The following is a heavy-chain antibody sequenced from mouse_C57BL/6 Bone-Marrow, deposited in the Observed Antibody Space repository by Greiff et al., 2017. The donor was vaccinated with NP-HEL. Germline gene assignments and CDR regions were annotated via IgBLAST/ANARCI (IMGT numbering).Heavy chain of an antibody. CDR3: AREGGLRRRTYAMDY. CDR1: GFTFSDYY. D-gene: IGHD2-4*01. J-gene: IGHJ4*01. V-gene: IGHV5-16*01. CDR2: INYDGSST. Sequence: EVKLVESEGGLVQPGSSMKLSCTTSGFTFSDYYMAWVRQVPEKGLDWVANINYDGSSTYYLDSLKNRFIISRDNAKNILYLQMSSLKSEDTATYYCAREGGLRRRTYAMDYWGQGTSVTVSS.